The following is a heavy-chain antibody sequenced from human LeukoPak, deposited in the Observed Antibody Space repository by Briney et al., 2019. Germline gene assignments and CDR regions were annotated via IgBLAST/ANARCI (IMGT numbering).Heavy chain of an antibody. J-gene: IGHJ3*02. CDR3: ARGYSSYYPDAFDI. V-gene: IGHV3-48*03. CDR2: MSFSGSST. D-gene: IGHD5-12*01. CDR1: GFTFSSYE. Sequence: GGSLRLSCVASGFTFSSYEMNWVRQAPGRGLEWVSYMSFSGSSTYYADSVKGRFTISRDNAKNSLYLQMDSLRAEDTAVYYCARGYSSYYPDAFDIWGQGTMVTVSS.